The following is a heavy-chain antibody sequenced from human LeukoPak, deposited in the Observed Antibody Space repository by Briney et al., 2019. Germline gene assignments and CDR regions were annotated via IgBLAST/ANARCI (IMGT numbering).Heavy chain of an antibody. CDR1: GGSFSGYY. Sequence: ASETLSLTCAVYGGSFSGYYWSWIRQPPGKGLEWIGEINHSGSTNYNPSLKSRVTISVDTSKNQFSLKLSSVTAADTAVYYCARRGYSYGYYRPSYYMDVWGKGTTVTISS. V-gene: IGHV4-34*01. D-gene: IGHD5-18*01. J-gene: IGHJ6*03. CDR2: INHSGST. CDR3: ARRGYSYGYYRPSYYMDV.